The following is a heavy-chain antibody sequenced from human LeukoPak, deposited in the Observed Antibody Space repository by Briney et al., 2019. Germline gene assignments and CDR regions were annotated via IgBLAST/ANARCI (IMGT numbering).Heavy chain of an antibody. J-gene: IGHJ4*02. V-gene: IGHV1-8*03. D-gene: IGHD3-16*01. CDR2: MNPNSGNT. Sequence: ASVKVSCKASGYTFTSYDINWVRQVTGQGLEWMGWMNPNSGNTGYAQKFQGRVTITRNTSISTAYMELSSLRSEDTAVYYCARGSSTFGGGPSDYWGQGTLVTVSS. CDR3: ARGSSTFGGGPSDY. CDR1: GYTFTSYD.